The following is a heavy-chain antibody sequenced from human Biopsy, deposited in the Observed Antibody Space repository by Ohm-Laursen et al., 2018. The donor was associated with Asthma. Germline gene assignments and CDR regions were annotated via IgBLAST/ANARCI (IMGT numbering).Heavy chain of an antibody. CDR1: GFTFSSYG. Sequence: SLRLSCAASGFTFSSYGMHWVRQAPGKGLEWVAVIWYDGSNKYYADSVKGRFTISRDNSKNTLYLQMNGLRAEDTAVYYCARGGLGYCSSTSCYQNYYYGMDVWGQGTTVTVSS. J-gene: IGHJ6*02. CDR2: IWYDGSNK. CDR3: ARGGLGYCSSTSCYQNYYYGMDV. D-gene: IGHD2-2*01. V-gene: IGHV3-33*01.